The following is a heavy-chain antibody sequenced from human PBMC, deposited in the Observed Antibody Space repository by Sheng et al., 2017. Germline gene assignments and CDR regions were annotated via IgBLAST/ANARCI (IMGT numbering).Heavy chain of an antibody. Sequence: QVQLVQSGAEVKKPGASVKVSCKASGYSFTNYGISWVRQAPGQGLEWMGWITPNNGNTNYAQKFQGRVTMTTDTSTSTAYMELRSLGSDDTAVYYCARRGYTYGFGWFDPGAREPWSPSPQ. CDR2: ITPNNGNT. CDR1: GYSFTNYG. D-gene: IGHD5-18*01. J-gene: IGHJ5*02. V-gene: IGHV1-18*01. CDR3: ARRGYTYGFGWFDP.